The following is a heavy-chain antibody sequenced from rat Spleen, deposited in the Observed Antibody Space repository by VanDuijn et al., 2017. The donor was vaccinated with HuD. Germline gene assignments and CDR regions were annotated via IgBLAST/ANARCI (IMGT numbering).Heavy chain of an antibody. Sequence: QVQLKESGPGLVQPSQTLSLTCTVSGFSLTSYNVHWVRQPPGKGLEWMGRMRYNGDTSYNSALKSRLSISRDTSKNQVFLKMNSLQTDDTGTYYCSRDRGEGMNWFAYWGQGTLVTVSS. CDR1: GFSLTSYN. J-gene: IGHJ3*01. CDR3: SRDRGEGMNWFAY. CDR2: MRYNGDT. D-gene: IGHD1-11*01. V-gene: IGHV2-63*01.